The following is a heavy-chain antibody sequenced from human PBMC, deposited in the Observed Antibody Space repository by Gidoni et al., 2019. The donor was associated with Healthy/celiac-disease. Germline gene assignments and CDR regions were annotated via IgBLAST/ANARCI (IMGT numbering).Heavy chain of an antibody. Sequence: EVQLVESGGGLVKPGGSLRLSCAASGFTFRNAWMSWVRQAPGKGLEWVGRIKSKTDGGTTDYAAPVKGRFTISRDDSKNTLYLQMNSLKTEDTAVYYCTTDVTGYCTGGVCYGNDYWGQGTLVTVSS. CDR1: GFTFRNAW. J-gene: IGHJ4*02. V-gene: IGHV3-15*01. D-gene: IGHD2-8*02. CDR3: TTDVTGYCTGGVCYGNDY. CDR2: IKSKTDGGTT.